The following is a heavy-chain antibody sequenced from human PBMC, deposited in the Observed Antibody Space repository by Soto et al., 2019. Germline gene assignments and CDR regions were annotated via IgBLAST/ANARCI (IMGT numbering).Heavy chain of an antibody. CDR1: GFTFSSYA. J-gene: IGHJ4*02. CDR3: AKGRTGYFDY. D-gene: IGHD6-13*01. V-gene: IGHV3-23*01. CDR2: ISGSGAAT. Sequence: EVQLLQSGGGLVQPGESLRLSCVASGFTFSSYAMSWVRQPPGKGLEWVSAISGSGAATYHADSVKGRFTISRDNSRNTLFLQMDSLRVEDTAIYYCAKGRTGYFDYWGQGTLVTVSS.